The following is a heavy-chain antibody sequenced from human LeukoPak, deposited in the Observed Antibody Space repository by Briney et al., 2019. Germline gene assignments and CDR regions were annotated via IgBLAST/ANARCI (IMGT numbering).Heavy chain of an antibody. CDR1: GFTFSSYE. J-gene: IGHJ4*02. CDR2: ISSSCSTI. Sequence: GGSLRLSCAASGFTFSSYEVNWGRQAPGKGLGWVSYISSSCSTIYYADSVKGRFTISRDNAKNALYLQMNSRRAEDTAVYYRTTDRVVRGVITNNFDYWGQGTLVTVSS. D-gene: IGHD3-10*01. CDR3: TTDRVVRGVITNNFDY. V-gene: IGHV3-48*03.